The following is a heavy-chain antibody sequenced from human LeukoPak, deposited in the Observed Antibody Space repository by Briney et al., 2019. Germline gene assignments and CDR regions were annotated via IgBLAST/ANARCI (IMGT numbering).Heavy chain of an antibody. Sequence: PGGPLTLSCTASGFTFSSYSMNWVRQAPGKGVEWVSSISSSSSYIYYADSVKGRFTISRDNAKNSLYLQMNSLRAEDTAVYYCAREGGGSGSYGYYYYYMDVWGKGTTVTISS. CDR1: GFTFSSYS. CDR2: ISSSSSYI. CDR3: AREGGGSGSYGYYYYYMDV. J-gene: IGHJ6*03. D-gene: IGHD3-10*01. V-gene: IGHV3-21*01.